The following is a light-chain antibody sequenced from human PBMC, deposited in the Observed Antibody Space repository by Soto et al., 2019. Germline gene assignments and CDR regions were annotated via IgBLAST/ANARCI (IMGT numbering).Light chain of an antibody. CDR1: QSISSY. V-gene: IGKV1-39*01. J-gene: IGKJ3*01. CDR2: AAS. Sequence: DIQMTQSPSSLSASVGDRVTITCRASQSISSYLNWDQQKPGEAPKLLIYAASSLQSAVPSRFSGSGSGTDFTLTISSLQPEDFATYYCQQSYSTPVLPFGAGTKVDIK. CDR3: QQSYSTPVLP.